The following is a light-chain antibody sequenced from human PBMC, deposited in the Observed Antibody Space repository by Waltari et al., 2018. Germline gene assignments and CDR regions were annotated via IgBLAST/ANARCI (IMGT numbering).Light chain of an antibody. J-gene: IGLJ2*01. CDR1: KNDIGTYNF. CDR3: CSYAGGSRVI. V-gene: IGLV2-23*01. Sequence: QSALTQPASLSGSPAQSITISCAGTKNDIGTYNFVSWFQQFPGQAPKLIVSEATKRPSGVSYRFSGSKSGNTASLTISGLQAEDEADYYCCSYAGGSRVIFGGGTKLTVL. CDR2: EAT.